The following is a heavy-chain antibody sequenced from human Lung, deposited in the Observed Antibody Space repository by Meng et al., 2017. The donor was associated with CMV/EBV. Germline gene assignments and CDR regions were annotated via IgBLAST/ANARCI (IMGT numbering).Heavy chain of an antibody. Sequence: SETLSLTCTVSGGAMKNSYWSWIRQPPGRGLEWIGYVYYTGSADKNPSLKNRVALSVNTSDNQFSLELSSVTAADPARYYCSRVERCDFWDTWWFDPWGQGTLVTVSS. CDR1: GGAMKNSY. CDR2: VYYTGSA. D-gene: IGHD3/OR15-3a*01. V-gene: IGHV4-59*01. J-gene: IGHJ5*02. CDR3: SRVERCDFWDTWWFDP.